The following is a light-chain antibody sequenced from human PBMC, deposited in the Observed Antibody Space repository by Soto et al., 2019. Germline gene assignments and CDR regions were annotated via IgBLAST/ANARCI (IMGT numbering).Light chain of an antibody. Sequence: DIQMTQSPSSLSASVGDRVTITCRASQGISNYLAWYQQKPGKVPKLLIYAASTLQSGVSSRFSGCGSGTDFTRSISSLQPEDVASYYCHKENSALLSFGGGTKVEI. CDR2: AAS. CDR1: QGISNY. V-gene: IGKV1-27*01. CDR3: HKENSALLS. J-gene: IGKJ4*01.